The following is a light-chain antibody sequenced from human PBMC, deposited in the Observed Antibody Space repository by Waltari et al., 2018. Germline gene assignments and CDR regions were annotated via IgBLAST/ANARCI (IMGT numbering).Light chain of an antibody. Sequence: NFMLTQPASASESLGNTVTISCSVSSGSISSSSVHWYQQRPGSAPNTVIYEDHQRHSGGPERFSGSSDSSSNSASLTISGLKAEDEADYYCQSYDGTDWVFGGGTKLTVL. CDR2: EDH. CDR3: QSYDGTDWV. J-gene: IGLJ3*02. CDR1: SGSISSSS. V-gene: IGLV6-57*02.